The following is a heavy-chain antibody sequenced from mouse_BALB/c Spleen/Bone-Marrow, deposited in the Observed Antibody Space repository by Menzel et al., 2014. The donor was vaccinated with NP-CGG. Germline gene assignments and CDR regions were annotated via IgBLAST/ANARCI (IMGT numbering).Heavy chain of an antibody. CDR2: IWAGGST. J-gene: IGHJ2*01. D-gene: IGHD4-1*01. CDR3: AQTGFDY. CDR1: GFSLTSYG. Sequence: VKVVESGPGLVAPSQSLSITCTVSGFSLTSYGVHWVRQPPGKGLEWLGVIWAGGSTNYNSALMSRLSIRKANSKSQIFLKINSVHTDDTAMYYCAQTGFDYWGQGTPLTVSS. V-gene: IGHV2-9*02.